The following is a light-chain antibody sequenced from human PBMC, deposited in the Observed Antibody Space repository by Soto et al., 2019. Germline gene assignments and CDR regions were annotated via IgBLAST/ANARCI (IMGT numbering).Light chain of an antibody. Sequence: QSALTQPASVSGSPGQSITISCTGTSSDIGAYNYVSWYQHHPGNAPKLLIYEVSNRPSGVSARFSGSKSGNTASLTIYGLQAEDEADFYCCSYTDSSFVFGGGTKVTVL. V-gene: IGLV2-14*01. CDR3: CSYTDSSFV. CDR1: SSDIGAYNY. CDR2: EVS. J-gene: IGLJ3*02.